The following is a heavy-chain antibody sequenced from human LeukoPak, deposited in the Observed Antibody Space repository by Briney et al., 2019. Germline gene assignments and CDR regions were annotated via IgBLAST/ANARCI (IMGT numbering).Heavy chain of an antibody. J-gene: IGHJ4*02. CDR2: IHHSGST. V-gene: IGHV4-34*01. CDR1: GGSFSGYY. Sequence: SETLSLTCAVYGGSFSGYYWTWIRQPPGKELEWIGEIHHSGSTNYNPSLKSRVSISGDASKNQVSLKLRSVTAADTAVYYCARGQLAGYYFDYWGQGTLVTASS. D-gene: IGHD6-19*01. CDR3: ARGQLAGYYFDY.